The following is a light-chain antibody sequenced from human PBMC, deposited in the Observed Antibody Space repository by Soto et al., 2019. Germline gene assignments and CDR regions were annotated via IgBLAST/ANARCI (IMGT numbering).Light chain of an antibody. Sequence: QSALTQPASVSGSPGQSITISCTGTSRDVGSYNLVSWYQQHPGNAPKLIIYEGTKRPSGVSYRFSGSKSGNTASLTISGLQEEDEGDYHCRSFAGSSTYVFGTGTKVTVL. V-gene: IGLV2-23*01. CDR3: RSFAGSSTYV. CDR2: EGT. CDR1: SRDVGSYNL. J-gene: IGLJ1*01.